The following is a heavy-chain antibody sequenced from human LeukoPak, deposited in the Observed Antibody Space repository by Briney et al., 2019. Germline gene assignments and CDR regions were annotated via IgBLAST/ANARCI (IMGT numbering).Heavy chain of an antibody. CDR2: IYYSGST. CDR1: GGSISSYY. Sequence: SETLSLTCTVSGGSISSYYRSWIRQPPGKGLEWIGYIYYSGSTNYNPSLKSRVTISVDTSKNQFSLKLSSVTAADTAVYYCARAGYYGSGSYYKNGYYFDYWGQGTLVTVSS. V-gene: IGHV4-59*01. CDR3: ARAGYYGSGSYYKNGYYFDY. D-gene: IGHD3-10*01. J-gene: IGHJ4*02.